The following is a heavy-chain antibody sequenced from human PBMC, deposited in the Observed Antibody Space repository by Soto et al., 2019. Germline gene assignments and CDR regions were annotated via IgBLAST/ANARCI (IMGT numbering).Heavy chain of an antibody. Sequence: EVQLLVSGGGLVQPGGSLRLPCAASGFTFDDYAMHWVRQDPGKGLEWVSGISWNSGSIGYADSVKGRFTISRDNAKNSLYLQMNSLSAEDTALYYCAKAKLLWSFYYWGQGTLVTVSS. CDR1: GFTFDDYA. D-gene: IGHD3-10*01. V-gene: IGHV3-9*01. CDR2: ISWNSGSI. CDR3: AKAKLLWSFYY. J-gene: IGHJ4*02.